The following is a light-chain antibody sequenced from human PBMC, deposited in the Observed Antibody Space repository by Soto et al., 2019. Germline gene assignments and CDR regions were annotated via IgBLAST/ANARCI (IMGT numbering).Light chain of an antibody. J-gene: IGKJ5*01. V-gene: IGKV3-11*01. CDR2: DAS. Sequence: EMVLTQSPATLSLSPGERATLSCRASQSVSSDLAWYQQKPGQAPRLLIYDASNRATGIPARFSGSGSGTDFTLTISSLEPEDFAVYYCQQRSNWSITFGQGTRLEIK. CDR1: QSVSSD. CDR3: QQRSNWSIT.